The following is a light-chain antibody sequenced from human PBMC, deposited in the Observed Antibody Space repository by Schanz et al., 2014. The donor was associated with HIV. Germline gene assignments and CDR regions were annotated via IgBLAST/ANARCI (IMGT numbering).Light chain of an antibody. CDR2: DAS. CDR3: QQANSFPPT. Sequence: DIQMTQSPSSLSASVGDRVTITCQASQDITNYLNWYQQKPGKAPKLLIYDASNLETGVPSRFSGSGSGTDFTLIINSLQPEDFATYFCQQANSFPPTSGGGTKVEIK. V-gene: IGKV1-33*01. CDR1: QDITNY. J-gene: IGKJ4*01.